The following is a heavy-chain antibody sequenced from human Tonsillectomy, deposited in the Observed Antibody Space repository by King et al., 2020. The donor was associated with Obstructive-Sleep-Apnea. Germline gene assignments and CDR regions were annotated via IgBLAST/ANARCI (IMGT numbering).Heavy chain of an antibody. D-gene: IGHD6-19*01. V-gene: IGHV3-30*04. CDR3: VRGQWHDY. Sequence: HVQLVESGGGVVQPGRSLRLSCAASGFTFSRYTMHWVRQAPGKGLEWVAVISYDGGNNYYADSVKGRFTISRDNSKNTLYLQMNSLRAEDTAVYYCVRGQWHDYWGQGTLVTVSS. CDR1: GFTFSRYT. J-gene: IGHJ4*02. CDR2: ISYDGGNN.